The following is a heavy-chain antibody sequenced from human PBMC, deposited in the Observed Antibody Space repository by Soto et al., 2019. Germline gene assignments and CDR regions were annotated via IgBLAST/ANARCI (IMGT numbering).Heavy chain of an antibody. CDR2: INHSGST. J-gene: IGHJ4*02. V-gene: IGHV4-34*01. D-gene: IGHD4-17*01. CDR1: GGSFSTYY. CDR3: ARALVYRDYVPRELDY. Sequence: SETLSLTCAVYGGSFSTYYWSWIRQPPGKGLEWIGEINHSGSTNFNPSLKSRVTMSVDTSKNQFSLNLSSVTAADTAVYYCARALVYRDYVPRELDYWGQGTLVTVSS.